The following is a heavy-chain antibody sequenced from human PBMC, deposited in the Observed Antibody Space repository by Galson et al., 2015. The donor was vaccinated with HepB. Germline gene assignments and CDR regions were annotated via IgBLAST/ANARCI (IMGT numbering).Heavy chain of an antibody. CDR1: GYSISSGYY. D-gene: IGHD2-2*01. CDR2: IYHSGST. V-gene: IGHV4-38-2*02. Sequence: ETLSLTCTVSGYSISSGYYWGWIRQPPGKGLEWIGSIYHSGSTYYNPSLKSRVTISVDTSKNQFSLKLSSVTAADTAVYYCARGGKYQLYYFDYWGQGTLVTVSS. CDR3: ARGGKYQLYYFDY. J-gene: IGHJ4*02.